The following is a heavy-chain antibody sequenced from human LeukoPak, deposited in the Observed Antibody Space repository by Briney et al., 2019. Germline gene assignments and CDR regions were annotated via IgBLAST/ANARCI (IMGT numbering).Heavy chain of an antibody. CDR2: INGSGGST. CDR1: GFTFSSYA. V-gene: IGHV3-23*01. D-gene: IGHD2-21*02. Sequence: GGSLRLSCAASGFTFSSYAMSWVRQAPGKGLEWVSDINGSGGSTYHADSVKGRLTISRDNSKNTLYLQMNSLRAEDTAVYYCARGPVVTAMGAFDIWGQGTMVTVSS. J-gene: IGHJ3*02. CDR3: ARGPVVTAMGAFDI.